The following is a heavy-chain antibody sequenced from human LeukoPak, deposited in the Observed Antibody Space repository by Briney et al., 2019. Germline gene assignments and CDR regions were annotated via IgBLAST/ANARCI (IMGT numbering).Heavy chain of an antibody. D-gene: IGHD3-10*01. CDR3: AGLYGSDNYHFFDP. Sequence: SETLSLTCTVSGVSVSNLHWSWIRQPPGKGLEWIAYISNSGSPDSNPALKGRVAISMDTSTNQFSLTLRSVTAADTAVYYCAGLYGSDNYHFFDPWGQGTPVIVSS. J-gene: IGHJ5*02. V-gene: IGHV4-59*08. CDR2: ISNSGSP. CDR1: GVSVSNLH.